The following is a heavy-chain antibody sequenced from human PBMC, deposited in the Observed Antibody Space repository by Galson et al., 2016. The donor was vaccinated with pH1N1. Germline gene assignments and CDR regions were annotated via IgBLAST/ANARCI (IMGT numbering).Heavy chain of an antibody. D-gene: IGHD2-15*01. CDR1: GVSIRSQY. CDR2: IHSTGGT. V-gene: IGHV4-59*11. J-gene: IGHJ6*02. CDR3: ARLDIVVGEDQYYGMDV. Sequence: ETLSLTCSVSGVSIRSQYWSWIRQPPGKGLEWIGYIHSTGGTNYNPSLKSRVNMSLDASRTQFSLKLNSVTAADAAVYYCARLDIVVGEDQYYGMDVWGPGTTVTLSS.